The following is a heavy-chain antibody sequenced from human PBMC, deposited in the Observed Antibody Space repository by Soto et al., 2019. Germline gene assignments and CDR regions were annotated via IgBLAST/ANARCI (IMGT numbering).Heavy chain of an antibody. CDR2: ISSSSSYI. V-gene: IGHV3-21*01. D-gene: IGHD3-9*01. Sequence: GGSLRLSCAASGFTFSSYSMNWVRQAPGKGLEWVSSISSSSSYIYYADSVKGRFTISRDNAKNSLYLQMNSLRAEDTAVYYCAREPITAPGSYDYWGQGTLVTVSS. J-gene: IGHJ4*02. CDR3: AREPITAPGSYDY. CDR1: GFTFSSYS.